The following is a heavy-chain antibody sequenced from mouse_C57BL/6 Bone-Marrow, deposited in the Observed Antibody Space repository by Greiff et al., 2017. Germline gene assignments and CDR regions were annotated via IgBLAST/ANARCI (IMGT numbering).Heavy chain of an antibody. V-gene: IGHV1-54*01. CDR3: ARDYDYDGAY. CDR2: INPGSGGT. D-gene: IGHD2-4*01. J-gene: IGHJ3*01. Sequence: VQLQQSGAELVSPGTSVKVSCKASGYAFTNYLIEWVKQRPGQGLEWIGVINPGSGGTNYNEKFKGKATLTADKSSSTAYMQLSSLTSEDSAVYFCARDYDYDGAYWGQGTLVTVSA. CDR1: GYAFTNYL.